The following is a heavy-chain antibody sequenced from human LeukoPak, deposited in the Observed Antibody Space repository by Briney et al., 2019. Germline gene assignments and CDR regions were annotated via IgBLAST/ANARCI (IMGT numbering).Heavy chain of an antibody. CDR2: IKEDGSEK. Sequence: PGGSLRLSCAASGFTFSTYWMSWVRQAPGKGLEWVASIKEDGSEKYFVDSVKGRFTISRDNAKNSLYLQMNSLRAEDTAVYYCAKVSPIAVAATGCFDYWGQGILVTVS. J-gene: IGHJ4*02. CDR1: GFTFSTYW. V-gene: IGHV3-7*05. D-gene: IGHD6-19*01. CDR3: AKVSPIAVAATGCFDY.